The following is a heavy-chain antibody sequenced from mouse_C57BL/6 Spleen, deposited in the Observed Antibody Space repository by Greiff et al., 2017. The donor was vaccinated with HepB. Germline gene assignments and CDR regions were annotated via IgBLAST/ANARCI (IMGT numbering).Heavy chain of an antibody. CDR3: DREGGSSLYYAMDY. J-gene: IGHJ4*01. Sequence: VQGVESGPGLVQPSQSLSITCTVSGFSLTSYGVHWVRQSPGKGLEWLGVIWSGGSTDYNAAFISRLSISKDNSKSQVFFKMNSLQADDTAIYYCDREGGSSLYYAMDYWGQGTSVTVSS. CDR1: GFSLTSYG. CDR2: IWSGGST. V-gene: IGHV2-2*01. D-gene: IGHD1-1*01.